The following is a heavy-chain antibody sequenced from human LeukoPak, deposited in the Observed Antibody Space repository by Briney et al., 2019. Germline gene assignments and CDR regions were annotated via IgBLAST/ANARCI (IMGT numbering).Heavy chain of an antibody. V-gene: IGHV3-23*01. D-gene: IGHD6-6*01. CDR1: GFTFCSYA. J-gene: IGHJ4*02. CDR3: ATRYSSFLGTGWFVFDY. CDR2: VSESGVTT. Sequence: GAAPRLSCAASGFTFCSYAMNWVRQALGKGAEGVAAVSESGVTTYYADSVKGRFAISRDNSKNKVYLQMSSLRDDDTAVYYCATRYSSFLGTGWFVFDYWGQGTLVTVSS.